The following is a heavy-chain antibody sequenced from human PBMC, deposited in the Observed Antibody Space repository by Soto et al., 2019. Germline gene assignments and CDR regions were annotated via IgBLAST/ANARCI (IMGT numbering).Heavy chain of an antibody. CDR1: YTFTSYDIYY. CDR2: FYYPGSI. Sequence: PSEALSFTWTASYTFTSYDIYYWSWIRQHRREGVKWMGYFYYPGSINYNPSLKSRVTIFIDASKNQFSLRLSSVTAADTAVYYCTRSMFYSGDINYSPFEYWGQGNLVIVSS. V-gene: IGHV4-59*08. D-gene: IGHD3-10*01. J-gene: IGHJ4*02. CDR3: TRSMFYSGDINYSPFEY.